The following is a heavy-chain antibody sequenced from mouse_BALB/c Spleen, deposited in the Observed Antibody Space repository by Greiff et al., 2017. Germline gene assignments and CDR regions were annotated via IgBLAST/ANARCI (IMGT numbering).Heavy chain of an antibody. D-gene: IGHD1-1*02. Sequence: QVQLKQSGPGLVAPSQSLSITCTVSGFSFSRYSVHWVRQPPGKGLEWLGMIWGDGSTDYNSALISRLSISKDNSRSQVFLKLNSLQTDDTATYCCAKPGDGRSFAYWGQGTLVTVSA. CDR1: GFSFSRYS. CDR2: IWGDGST. V-gene: IGHV2-6-4*01. CDR3: AKPGDGRSFAY. J-gene: IGHJ3*01.